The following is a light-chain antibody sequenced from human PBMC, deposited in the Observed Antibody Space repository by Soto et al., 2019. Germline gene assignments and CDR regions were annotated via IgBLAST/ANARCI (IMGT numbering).Light chain of an antibody. J-gene: IGKJ5*01. V-gene: IGKV3-15*01. CDR2: GAS. Sequence: EIVMTQSPATLSVSPGERATLSCRASQSVSSNLAWYQQKPGQAPRLLIYGASTRATGIPARFSGSGSGTEFTLTISSLQSEDFAVYYCQQYNNWPFTLGPGTRLEIK. CDR1: QSVSSN. CDR3: QQYNNWPFT.